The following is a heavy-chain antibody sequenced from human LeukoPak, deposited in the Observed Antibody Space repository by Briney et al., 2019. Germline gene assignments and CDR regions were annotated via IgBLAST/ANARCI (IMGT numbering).Heavy chain of an antibody. J-gene: IGHJ4*02. Sequence: SSETLSLTCTVSGGSISSGGYYWSWIRQHPGKGLEWIGYIYYSGSTYYNPSLKSRVTISVDTSKNQFSLKLSSVTAADTAVYYCARGGSSWPLTDWGQGTLVTVSS. CDR3: ARGGSSWPLTD. V-gene: IGHV4-31*03. CDR2: IYYSGST. D-gene: IGHD6-13*01. CDR1: GGSISSGGYY.